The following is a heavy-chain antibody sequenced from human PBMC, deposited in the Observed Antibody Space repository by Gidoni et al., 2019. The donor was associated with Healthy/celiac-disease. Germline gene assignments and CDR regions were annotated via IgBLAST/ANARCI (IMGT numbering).Heavy chain of an antibody. D-gene: IGHD3-10*01. Sequence: QVQLVQSGAEVTKPVASVRVSCKASGYTFSGYYMHWLRQAPGQGLEWMGWIKPNSGGTIYAQKVQGCVPMTRDTSISTAYMELSRLRSDDTAVYYCARDYYYGSGSYYTTWYYYYGMDVWGQGTTVTVSS. CDR2: IKPNSGGT. J-gene: IGHJ6*02. CDR3: ARDYYYGSGSYYTTWYYYYGMDV. V-gene: IGHV1-2*04. CDR1: GYTFSGYY.